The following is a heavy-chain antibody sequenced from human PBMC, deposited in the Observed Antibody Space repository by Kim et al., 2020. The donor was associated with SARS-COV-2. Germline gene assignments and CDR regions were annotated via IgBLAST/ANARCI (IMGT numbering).Heavy chain of an antibody. J-gene: IGHJ4*02. V-gene: IGHV1-18*01. CDR3: ARDGGSYYNFDY. D-gene: IGHD1-26*01. Sequence: NYAQQLQGRVTMTTDTSTSTAYMELRSLRSDDTAVYYCARDGGSYYNFDYWGQGTLVTVSS.